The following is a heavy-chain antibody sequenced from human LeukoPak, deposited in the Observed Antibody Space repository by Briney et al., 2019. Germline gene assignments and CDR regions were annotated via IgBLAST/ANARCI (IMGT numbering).Heavy chain of an antibody. V-gene: IGHV3-30*02. Sequence: PGGSLRLSCAASGFTFSSCGMHWVRQAPGKGLEWVAFISFDGSNKYYADSMKGRFTISRDNSKNTLYLQMNSLRAEDTAVYYCAKGPQYYYDSSGEVDYWGQGTLVTVSS. CDR2: ISFDGSNK. D-gene: IGHD3-22*01. J-gene: IGHJ4*02. CDR1: GFTFSSCG. CDR3: AKGPQYYYDSSGEVDY.